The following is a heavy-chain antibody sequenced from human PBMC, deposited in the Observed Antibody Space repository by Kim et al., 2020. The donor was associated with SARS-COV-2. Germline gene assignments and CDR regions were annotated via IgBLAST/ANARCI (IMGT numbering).Heavy chain of an antibody. CDR3: AKDIGFSDSSGYGMDV. D-gene: IGHD3-22*01. J-gene: IGHJ6*02. CDR2: ISWNNGSI. V-gene: IGHV3-9*01. Sequence: QKYDLKWVSGISWNNGSIGYKHSEKGRFTISRDNAKNSLYLQMNSLRAEDTALYYCAKDIGFSDSSGYGMDVWGQGTTVTVSS.